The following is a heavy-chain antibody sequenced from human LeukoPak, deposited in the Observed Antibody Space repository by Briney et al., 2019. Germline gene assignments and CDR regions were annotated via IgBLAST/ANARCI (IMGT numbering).Heavy chain of an antibody. CDR1: GFTFSDFW. V-gene: IGHV3-7*03. CDR2: IKEDGTEK. CDR3: AKCDIVVVPAASDY. J-gene: IGHJ4*02. D-gene: IGHD2-2*01. Sequence: GGSLRLSCAGSGFTFSDFWMTWVRQTPGKGLEWVANIKEDGTEKNLVDSVKGRFTISRDNTKNTLYLQMNSLRAEDTAVYYCAKCDIVVVPAASDYWGQGTLVTVSS.